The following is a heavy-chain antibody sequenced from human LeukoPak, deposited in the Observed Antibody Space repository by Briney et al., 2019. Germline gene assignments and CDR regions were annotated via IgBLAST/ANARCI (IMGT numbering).Heavy chain of an antibody. D-gene: IGHD3-10*01. CDR2: ISSSGNTV. CDR3: ARLFYYGSGNYAFDI. V-gene: IGHV3-48*03. CDR1: GFTFSSSE. J-gene: IGHJ3*02. Sequence: GGSLRLSCAASGFTFSSSEMNWVRQAPGRGLEWVSYISSSGNTVYYADSVKGRFTISRDNAKNSLYLQMNSLRAADTAVYYCARLFYYGSGNYAFDIWGQGTMVTVSS.